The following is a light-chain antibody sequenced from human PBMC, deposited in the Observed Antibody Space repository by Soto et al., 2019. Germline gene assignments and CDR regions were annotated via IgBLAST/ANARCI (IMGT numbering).Light chain of an antibody. Sequence: DFHXTQSVGSLPAVVGYRVTINCRASQNIRRRLAWLQQKTGKXPXXLIYDASSLESGVTQRFSGSGYGTELTLTISSLQNDDFSTYYCEQYHPYWTFGQGTKVDI. V-gene: IGKV1-5*01. CDR1: QNIRRR. CDR2: DAS. CDR3: EQYHPYWT. J-gene: IGKJ1*01.